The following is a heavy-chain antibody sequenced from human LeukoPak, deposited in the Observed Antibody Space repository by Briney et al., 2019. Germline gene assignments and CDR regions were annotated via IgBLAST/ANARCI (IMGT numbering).Heavy chain of an antibody. Sequence: PPETLSLTCTVSGGSISSYYWSWLRQPPGKGLEWIGYIYYSGSTNYNPSLKSRVTISVDTSKTQFSLKLSSVTAADTAVYYCARDGFTAGTWFDPWGQGTLVTVSS. CDR3: ARDGFTAGTWFDP. CDR2: IYYSGST. J-gene: IGHJ5*02. V-gene: IGHV4-59*01. CDR1: GGSISSYY. D-gene: IGHD1-1*01.